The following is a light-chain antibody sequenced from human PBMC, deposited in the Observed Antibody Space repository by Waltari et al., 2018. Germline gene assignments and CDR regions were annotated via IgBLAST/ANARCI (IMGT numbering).Light chain of an antibody. CDR3: QKYNSAPPVT. J-gene: IGKJ1*01. Sequence: DIQMAQSPSCLSASVGDRVTITCRASQGISNYFAWHQQKPGKVPKLLIYAASTLQSGVPSRLSGSGSGTDSTLTISSLQPEDVATYYCQKYNSAPPVTFGHGTKVEIK. V-gene: IGKV1-27*01. CDR2: AAS. CDR1: QGISNY.